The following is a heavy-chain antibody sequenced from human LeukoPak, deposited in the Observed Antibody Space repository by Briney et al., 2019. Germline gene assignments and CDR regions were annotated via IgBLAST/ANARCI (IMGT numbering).Heavy chain of an antibody. CDR1: GFTFSSYG. CDR3: AKVKIAVVIMDAFDI. Sequence: PGGSLRLSCAASGFTFSSYGMSWVRQAPGKGLEWVSAISGSGGSTYYADSVKGRFTISRDNSKNTLYLQMNSLRTEDTAVYYCAKVKIAVVIMDAFDIWGQGTMVTVSS. J-gene: IGHJ3*02. CDR2: ISGSGGST. V-gene: IGHV3-23*01. D-gene: IGHD3-22*01.